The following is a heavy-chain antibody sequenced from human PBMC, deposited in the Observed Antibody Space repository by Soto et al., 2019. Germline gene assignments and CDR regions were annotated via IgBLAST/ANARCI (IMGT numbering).Heavy chain of an antibody. CDR2: TFPIFGTA. CDR1: GGTCSIYA. J-gene: IGHJ6*02. CDR3: ATVDISTWIDGMDV. D-gene: IGHD6-13*01. Sequence: SVKVSCKASGGTCSIYAISCVRQAPGQWLEWMGGTFPIFGTANYAQKFQGRVTISADKSTSTAYMELSSLRSEDTAVYYCATVDISTWIDGMDVWGQGTTVTVSS. V-gene: IGHV1-69*06.